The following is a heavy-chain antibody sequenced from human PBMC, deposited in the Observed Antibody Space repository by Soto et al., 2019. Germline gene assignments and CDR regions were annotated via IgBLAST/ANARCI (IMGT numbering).Heavy chain of an antibody. Sequence: GGSLRLSCASSGFTVRSNYMSWVRQSPGKGLEWVSVIYSGGSTYYADSVKGRFTISRDNSKNTLYLQMNSLRAEDTAVYYCVRDPGDYGAYHHYWGQGTLVTVSS. CDR1: GFTVRSNY. V-gene: IGHV3-66*01. CDR3: VRDPGDYGAYHHY. D-gene: IGHD4-17*01. CDR2: IYSGGST. J-gene: IGHJ4*02.